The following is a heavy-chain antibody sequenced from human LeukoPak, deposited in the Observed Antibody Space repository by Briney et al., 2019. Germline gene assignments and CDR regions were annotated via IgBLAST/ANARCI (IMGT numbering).Heavy chain of an antibody. CDR3: ARGGSPYGDYPSNYYYYMDV. CDR2: ISSNGGST. CDR1: GFTFSSYA. V-gene: IGHV3-64*01. Sequence: GGSLRLSCAASGFTFSSYAMHWVRQAPGKGLEYVSAISSNGGSTYYANSVKGRFTISRDNSKNTLYLQMGSLRAEDMAVYYCARGGSPYGDYPSNYYYYMDVWGKGTTVTVSS. J-gene: IGHJ6*03. D-gene: IGHD4-17*01.